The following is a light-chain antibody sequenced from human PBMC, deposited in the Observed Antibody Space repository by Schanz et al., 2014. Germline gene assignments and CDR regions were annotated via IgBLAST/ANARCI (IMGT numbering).Light chain of an antibody. V-gene: IGLV1-40*01. CDR1: SSNIGAGYD. CDR2: GNS. J-gene: IGLJ1*01. CDR3: AAWDDSLNAYV. Sequence: QSVLTQPPSVSGAPGQRVTISCTGSSSNIGAGYDVHWYQQLPGTAPKLLIYGNSNRPSGVPDRFSGSKSGTSASLAISDLQSEDEADYYCAAWDDSLNAYVFGTGTKVTVL.